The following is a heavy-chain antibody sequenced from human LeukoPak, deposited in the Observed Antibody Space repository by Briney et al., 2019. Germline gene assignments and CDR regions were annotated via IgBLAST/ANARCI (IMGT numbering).Heavy chain of an antibody. D-gene: IGHD1-26*01. CDR1: GFTFSSYA. Sequence: GGSLRLSCAASGFTFSSYAMSCVRQAPGKGLEWVSTISGSDGRTYYADSVKGRFTISRDNSKNTLYLQMNSLRAEDTAVYYCAKDSPSQRELNFDYWGQGTLVTVSS. CDR2: ISGSDGRT. V-gene: IGHV3-23*01. CDR3: AKDSPSQRELNFDY. J-gene: IGHJ4*02.